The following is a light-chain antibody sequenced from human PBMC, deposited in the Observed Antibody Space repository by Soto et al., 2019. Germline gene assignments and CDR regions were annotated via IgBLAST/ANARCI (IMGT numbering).Light chain of an antibody. V-gene: IGKV1-5*01. J-gene: IGKJ1*01. CDR2: DAS. Sequence: DIQMTQSPSTLSASVGDRVTITCRASQSISKWLAWYQQKPGKAPKVLIFDASILKSGVPSRFSGSGSGTEFTLTISSLQPDDFATYYCQQYNDYLTWTFGQGTKVDI. CDR1: QSISKW. CDR3: QQYNDYLTWT.